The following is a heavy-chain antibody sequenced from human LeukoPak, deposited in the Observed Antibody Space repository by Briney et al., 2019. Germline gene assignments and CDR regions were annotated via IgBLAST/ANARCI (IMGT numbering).Heavy chain of an antibody. CDR2: ISSSSSYI. V-gene: IGHV3-21*01. J-gene: IGHJ4*02. D-gene: IGHD3-22*01. CDR3: ARDLGVVVKTSYYFDY. Sequence: GGSLRLSCAASGFTFSSYTMNWVRQVPGKGLEWVSSISSSSSYIYYADSVKGRFTISRDNAKNSLYLQMNSLRAEDTAVYYCARDLGVVVKTSYYFDYWGQGTLVTVSS. CDR1: GFTFSSYT.